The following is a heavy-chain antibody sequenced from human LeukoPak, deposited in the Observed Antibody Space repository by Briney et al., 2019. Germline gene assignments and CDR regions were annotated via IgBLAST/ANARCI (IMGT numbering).Heavy chain of an antibody. CDR1: GGSFSGYY. Sequence: PSQTLSLTCAVYGGSFSGYYWSWIRQPPGKGLEWIGEINHSGSTNYNPSLKSRVTISVDTSKNQFSLKLSSVTAADTAVYYCARSSGGVYGSGSYYKYYYYYYYMDVWGKGTTVTASS. J-gene: IGHJ6*03. V-gene: IGHV4-34*01. CDR3: ARSSGGVYGSGSYYKYYYYYYYMDV. D-gene: IGHD3-10*01. CDR2: INHSGST.